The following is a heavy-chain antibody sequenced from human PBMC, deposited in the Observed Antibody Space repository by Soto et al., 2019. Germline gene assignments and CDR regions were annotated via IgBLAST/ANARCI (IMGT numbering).Heavy chain of an antibody. J-gene: IGHJ6*02. CDR3: ASPTREWLPPARDYYYGMDV. D-gene: IGHD3-3*01. CDR2: IIPIFGTA. V-gene: IGHV1-69*06. CDR1: GGTFSSYA. Sequence: QVQLVQSGAEVKKPGSSVKVSCKASGGTFSSYAISWVRQAPGLGLEWMGGIIPIFGTANYAQKLQGRVTFTADKYTSAAYMELSSLRSEDTVVYLCASPTREWLPPARDYYYGMDVWGQGTTVTVAS.